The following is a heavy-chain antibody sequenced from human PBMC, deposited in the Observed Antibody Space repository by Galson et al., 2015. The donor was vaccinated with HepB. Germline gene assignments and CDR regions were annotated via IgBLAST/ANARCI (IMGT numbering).Heavy chain of an antibody. Sequence: ETLSLTCTVSGGSISSYYWSWIRQPPGKGLEWIGYIYYSGSTNYNPSLKSRVTISVDTSKNQFSLKLSSVTAADTAVYYCARLIYSGYDRNWFDPWGQGTLVTVSS. CDR2: IYYSGST. V-gene: IGHV4-59*08. D-gene: IGHD5-12*01. CDR3: ARLIYSGYDRNWFDP. J-gene: IGHJ5*02. CDR1: GGSISSYY.